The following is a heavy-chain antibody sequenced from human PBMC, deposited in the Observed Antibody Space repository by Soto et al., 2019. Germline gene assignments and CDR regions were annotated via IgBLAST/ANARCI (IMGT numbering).Heavy chain of an antibody. V-gene: IGHV1-69*13. CDR2: IIPIFGTA. CDR3: ARGQVVITFYYGMDV. J-gene: IGHJ6*02. Sequence: SVKVSCKASVGTLSSNAISWVRQAHRQGLEWMGGIIPIFGTANYAQKFQGRVTITADESTSTAYMELSSLRSEDTAVYYCARGQVVITFYYGMDVWGQGTTVTVSS. D-gene: IGHD3-22*01. CDR1: VGTLSSNA.